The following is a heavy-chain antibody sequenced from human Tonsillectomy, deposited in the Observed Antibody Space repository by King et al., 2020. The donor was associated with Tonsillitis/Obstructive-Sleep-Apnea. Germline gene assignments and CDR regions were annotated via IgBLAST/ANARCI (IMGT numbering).Heavy chain of an antibody. CDR3: AKGPPDFWGLLDY. CDR2: VSVRGGST. Sequence: VQLVESGGGSVQPGGSLRLFCAASGFTFSNHVMSWVRQAPGKGLEWITSVSVRGGSTLYADSVKGRFTISRDNSKNTLYLQMDSLSVDDTAVYYCAKGPPDFWGLLDYWGQGTVVTVYS. V-gene: IGHV3-23*04. CDR1: GFTFSNHV. D-gene: IGHD3-3*01. J-gene: IGHJ4*02.